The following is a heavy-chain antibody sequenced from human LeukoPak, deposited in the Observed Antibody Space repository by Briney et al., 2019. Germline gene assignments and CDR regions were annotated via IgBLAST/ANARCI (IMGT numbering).Heavy chain of an antibody. CDR1: GGTFSSYA. CDR2: IIPIFGTA. J-gene: IGHJ4*02. D-gene: IGHD2-2*01. CDR3: ARDRVCSSTSCYSTPFDY. Sequence: SVKASCKASGGTFSSYAISWVRQAPGQGLDWMGGIIPIFGTANYAQKFQGRVTITADKSTSTAYMELSSLRSEDTAVYYCARDRVCSSTSCYSTPFDYWGQGTLVTVSS. V-gene: IGHV1-69*06.